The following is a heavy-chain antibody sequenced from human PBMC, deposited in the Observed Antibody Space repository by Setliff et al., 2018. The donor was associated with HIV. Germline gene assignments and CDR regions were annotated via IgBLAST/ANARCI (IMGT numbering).Heavy chain of an antibody. J-gene: IGHJ6*03. V-gene: IGHV3-30*03. CDR2: ASDDGKNI. D-gene: IGHD3-16*01. Sequence: GESLKISCAASGFTFSNYAVHWVRQAPGKGLEWVAVASDDGKNIYYADSVKGRFTVSRDNYRNTVSLQMNSLRMEDTAVFYCARDAGRWGSYYYFRYMDVWGKGTTVTVSS. CDR3: ARDAGRWGSYYYFRYMDV. CDR1: GFTFSNYA.